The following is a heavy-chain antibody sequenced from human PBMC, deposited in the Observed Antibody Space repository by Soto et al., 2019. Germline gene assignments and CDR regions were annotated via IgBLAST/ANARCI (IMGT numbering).Heavy chain of an antibody. CDR2: IGGSGGST. D-gene: IGHD3-22*01. V-gene: IGHV3-23*01. CDR1: GFTFSSYA. CDR3: AKDPYYYDTSEMDV. Sequence: LRLSCAASGFTFSSYAMSWVRQAPGKGLEWVSAIGGSGGSTYYADSVKGRFTISRDNSKNTLFLQMNSLRAEDTAVYYCAKDPYYYDTSEMDVWGQGTTVTVSS. J-gene: IGHJ6*02.